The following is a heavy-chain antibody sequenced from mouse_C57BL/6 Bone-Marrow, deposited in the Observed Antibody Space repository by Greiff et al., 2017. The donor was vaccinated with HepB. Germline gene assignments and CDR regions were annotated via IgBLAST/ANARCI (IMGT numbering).Heavy chain of an antibody. CDR3: SILYGSSNWYFDV. J-gene: IGHJ1*03. V-gene: IGHV1-78*01. CDR1: GYTFTDHT. Sequence: QVQLQQSDAELVKPGASVKISCKVSGYTFTDHTIHWMKQRPEQGLEWIGYIYPRDGSTKYNEKFKGKATLTADKSSSTAYMQLNSLTSEDSAVYFCSILYGSSNWYFDVWGTGTTVTVPS. CDR2: IYPRDGST. D-gene: IGHD1-1*01.